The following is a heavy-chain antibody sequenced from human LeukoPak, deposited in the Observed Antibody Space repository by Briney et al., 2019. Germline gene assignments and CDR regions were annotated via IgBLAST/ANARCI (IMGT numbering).Heavy chain of an antibody. CDR1: GFTFSSSSYG. CDR2: ISGIGGST. J-gene: IGHJ3*02. D-gene: IGHD2-21*02. V-gene: IGHV3-23*01. Sequence: TGGSLRLSCAASGFTFSSSSYGMSWVRQAPGKGLEWVSAISGIGGSTYYADSVKGRFTISRDNSKNTLYLQMNSLRAKDTAVYYCARGRGSDWRNAFDIWGQGTKVTVSS. CDR3: ARGRGSDWRNAFDI.